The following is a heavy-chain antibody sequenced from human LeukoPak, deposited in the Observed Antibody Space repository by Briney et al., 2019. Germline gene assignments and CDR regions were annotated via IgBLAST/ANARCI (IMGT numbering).Heavy chain of an antibody. CDR3: AKDSGSYYTSDY. D-gene: IGHD3-10*01. Sequence: GGSLRLSCAASAFTFNNYDMHWVRQAPGKGLEWVAFIRYDGSNKFYADFVEGRFTISRDNSKNTLYLLMNSLRAEDTAVYYCAKDSGSYYTSDYWGQGTLVTVSS. J-gene: IGHJ4*02. CDR1: AFTFNNYD. V-gene: IGHV3-30*02. CDR2: IRYDGSNK.